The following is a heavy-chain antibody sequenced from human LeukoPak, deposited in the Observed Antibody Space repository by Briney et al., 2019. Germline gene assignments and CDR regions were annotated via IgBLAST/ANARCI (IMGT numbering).Heavy chain of an antibody. CDR3: ARGARVGAKDY. CDR1: GFTFSSYS. D-gene: IGHD1-26*01. J-gene: IGHJ4*02. V-gene: IGHV3-21*01. Sequence: GGSLTLSCAASGFTFSSYSMNWVRQAPGKGLEWVSSISSSSSYIYYADSVKGRFTISRDNAKNSLYLQMNSLRAEDTAVYYCARGARVGAKDYWGQGTLVTVSS. CDR2: ISSSSSYI.